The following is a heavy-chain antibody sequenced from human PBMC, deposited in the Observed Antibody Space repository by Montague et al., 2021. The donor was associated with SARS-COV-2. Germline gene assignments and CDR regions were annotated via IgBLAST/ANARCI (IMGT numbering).Heavy chain of an antibody. CDR2: INNSGSN. D-gene: IGHD3-22*01. CDR1: GGSIGSYY. V-gene: IGHV4-59*01. J-gene: IGHJ4*02. Sequence: SETRSLTCSVSGGSIGSYYWSWLRQPPGKGLGWIGHINNSGSNTYNPSLKSRVTISIDTPKYQISLNLSSVSAADTATYFCSCAINPSVPYYLAYWGQGTLVTVSS. CDR3: SCAINPSVPYYLAY.